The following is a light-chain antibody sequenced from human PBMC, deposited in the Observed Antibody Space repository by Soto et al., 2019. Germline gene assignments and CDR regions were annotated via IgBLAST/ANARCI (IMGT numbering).Light chain of an antibody. J-gene: IGKJ2*01. V-gene: IGKV1-17*01. CDR2: AAS. CDR3: LQHNTYPYT. Sequence: DIQMTQSPSSRSASVGDRVTITCRASQGISNLLGWFQHKPGKAPKRLIYAASSLQGGVPSRFSGSGSGTEFTLTITGLQPEDFADYYCLQHNTYPYTFGQGTKLEIK. CDR1: QGISNL.